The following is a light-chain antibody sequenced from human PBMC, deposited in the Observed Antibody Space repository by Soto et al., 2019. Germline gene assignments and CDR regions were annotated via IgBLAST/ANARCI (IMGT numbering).Light chain of an antibody. J-gene: IGLJ1*01. CDR2: EGT. CDR1: NNL. V-gene: IGLV2-23*01. CDR3: CAYVGARSYV. Sequence: QSALTQPASVSGSPGQSITISCTGTNNLVSWYQQHPGKAPKVVLYEGTKRPSGVSNRFSGSNSGSTASLTISGLQAEDEAHYFCCAYVGARSYVFGPGTKVTAL.